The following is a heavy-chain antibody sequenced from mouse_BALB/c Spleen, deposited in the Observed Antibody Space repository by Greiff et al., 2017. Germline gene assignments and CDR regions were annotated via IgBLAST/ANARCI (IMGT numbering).Heavy chain of an antibody. CDR1: CYTFSSYW. CDR3: ARYSTMIKYWYFDV. CDR2: ILPGSGST. J-gene: IGHJ1*01. V-gene: IGHV1-9*01. D-gene: IGHD2-4*01. Sequence: QVQLQQSGAELMKPGASVKISCKATCYTFSSYWIEWVKQRPGHGLEWIGEILPGSGSTNYNEKFKGKATFTADTSSNTAYMQLSSLTSEDSAVYYCARYSTMIKYWYFDVWGAGTTVTVSS.